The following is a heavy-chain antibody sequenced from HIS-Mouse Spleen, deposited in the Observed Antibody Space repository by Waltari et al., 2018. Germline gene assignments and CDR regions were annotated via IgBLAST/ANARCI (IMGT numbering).Heavy chain of an antibody. CDR2: ISYDGSNK. CDR3: ARADAVAGTWWFDP. V-gene: IGHV3-30-3*01. CDR1: GFTFSSYA. D-gene: IGHD6-19*01. J-gene: IGHJ5*02. Sequence: QVQLVESGGGVVQPGRSLRLSCAASGFTFSSYAMHWVRQAPGKGMEWVAVISYDGSNKYYADSVKGRFTISRDNSKNTLYLQMNSLRAEDTAVYYCARADAVAGTWWFDPWGQGTLVTVSS.